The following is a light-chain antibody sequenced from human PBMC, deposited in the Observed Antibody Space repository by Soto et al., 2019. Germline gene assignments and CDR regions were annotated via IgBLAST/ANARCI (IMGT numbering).Light chain of an antibody. V-gene: IGKV3-20*01. CDR1: QSGSSRY. CDR2: GAS. Sequence: EIVLTQSPGTLSLSPGERATLSCRASQSGSSRYLAWYQQRPGQAPRVLIYGASSRATGIPDRFSGSASGTDFTLTISRLEPEVFAVYYCHQYGSSPWTFGQGTKVEIK. J-gene: IGKJ1*01. CDR3: HQYGSSPWT.